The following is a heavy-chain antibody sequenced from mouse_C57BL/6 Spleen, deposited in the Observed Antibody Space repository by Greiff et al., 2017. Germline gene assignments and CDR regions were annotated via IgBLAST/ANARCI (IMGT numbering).Heavy chain of an antibody. D-gene: IGHD1-1*01. Sequence: VQLQQPGAELVRPGSSVKLSCKASGYTFTSYWMHWVKQRPIQGLEWIGNIDPSDSETHYNQKFKDKATLTVDKSSSTAYMQLSSLTSEDSAVYYCARGGITTVVPDYWGQGTTLTVSS. J-gene: IGHJ2*01. V-gene: IGHV1-52*01. CDR3: ARGGITTVVPDY. CDR1: GYTFTSYW. CDR2: IDPSDSET.